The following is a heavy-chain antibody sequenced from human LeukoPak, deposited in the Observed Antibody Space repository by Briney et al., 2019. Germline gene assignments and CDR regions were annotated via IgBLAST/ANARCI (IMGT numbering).Heavy chain of an antibody. D-gene: IGHD3-22*01. CDR2: IYYSGST. CDR3: ARNYYDRSGYYRALDY. V-gene: IGHV4-39*07. Sequence: SETLSLTCTVSGGSISSSSYYWGWIRQPPGKGLEWIGYIYYSGSTYYNPSLKSRLSISVDTSKNQFSLKLSSVAAADTAVYYCARNYYDRSGYYRALDYWGQGTLVTVSS. CDR1: GGSISSSSYY. J-gene: IGHJ4*02.